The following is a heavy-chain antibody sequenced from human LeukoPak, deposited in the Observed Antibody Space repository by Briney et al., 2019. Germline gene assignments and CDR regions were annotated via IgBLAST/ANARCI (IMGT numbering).Heavy chain of an antibody. CDR2: MYSGGST. CDR3: ARTPYYGSGSYYYYFDY. J-gene: IGHJ4*02. V-gene: IGHV3-53*01. D-gene: IGHD3-10*01. Sequence: PGGSLRLSCAASGFTVGTNYMSWVRQAPGRGLEWVSVMYSGGSTYYADSVKGRFTISRDNAKNSLYLQMNSLRAEDTAVYYCARTPYYGSGSYYYYFDYWGQGTLVTVSS. CDR1: GFTVGTNY.